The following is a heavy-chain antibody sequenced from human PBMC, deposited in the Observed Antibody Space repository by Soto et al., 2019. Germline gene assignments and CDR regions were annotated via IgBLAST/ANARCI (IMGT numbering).Heavy chain of an antibody. CDR3: STEWYASGSGDY. J-gene: IGHJ4*02. V-gene: IGHV3-15*01. D-gene: IGHD3-10*01. Sequence: ESGGGLVKPGGSLRLSCAASRFAFNNAWMAWVRQAPGKGLEWVGHIKSKTDGGTTDYAAPVKGRFTISRDDSKNTLFLQMKSLKTEDTGVYYCSTEWYASGSGDYWGQGTLVSVSS. CDR2: IKSKTDGGTT. CDR1: RFAFNNAW.